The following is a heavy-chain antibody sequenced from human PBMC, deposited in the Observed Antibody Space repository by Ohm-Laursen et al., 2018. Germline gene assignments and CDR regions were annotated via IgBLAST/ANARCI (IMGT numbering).Heavy chain of an antibody. CDR1: GFTVSSNY. V-gene: IGHV3-53*01. J-gene: IGHJ6*02. CDR2: IYSGGST. CDR3: ARDDYSANYYYYGMDV. D-gene: IGHD4-11*01. Sequence: GSLRLSCTASGFTVSSNYMSWVRQAPGKGLEWVSVIYSGGSTYYADSVKGRFTISRDNSKNTLYLQMNSLRAEDTAVYYCARDDYSANYYYYGMDVWGQGTTVTVSS.